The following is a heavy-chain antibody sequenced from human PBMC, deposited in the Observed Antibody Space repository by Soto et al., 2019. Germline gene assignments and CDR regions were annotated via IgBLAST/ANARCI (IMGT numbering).Heavy chain of an antibody. V-gene: IGHV3-30*18. CDR3: AKDKAPVIVPPTH. D-gene: IGHD2-21*01. CDR1: GFTFSSYG. Sequence: GESLKISCAASGFTFSSYGMHWVRQAPGKGLEWVAVISYDGSNKYYADSVKGRFTISRDNSKNTLYLQMNSLRAEDTAVYYCAKDKAPVIVPPTHWGPAPLVTVSS. J-gene: IGHJ4*02. CDR2: ISYDGSNK.